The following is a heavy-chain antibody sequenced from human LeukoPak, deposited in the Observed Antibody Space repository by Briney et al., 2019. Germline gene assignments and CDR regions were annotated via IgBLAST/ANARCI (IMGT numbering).Heavy chain of an antibody. CDR1: GFTFSSYG. D-gene: IGHD5-24*01. CDR2: IWYDGSNK. CDR3: AKETDYNYIYYFDY. V-gene: IGHV3-33*06. Sequence: GGSLRLSCAASGFTFSSYGIHWVRQAPGKGLEWVAVIWYDGSNKYYADSVKGRFTISRDNSKNTLYLQMNSLRAEDTAVYACAKETDYNYIYYFDYWGQGTLVTVSS. J-gene: IGHJ4*02.